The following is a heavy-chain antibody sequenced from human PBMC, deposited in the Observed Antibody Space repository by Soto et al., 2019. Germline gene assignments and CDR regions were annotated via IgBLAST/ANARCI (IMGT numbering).Heavy chain of an antibody. J-gene: IGHJ6*03. Sequence: QVQLVESGGGLVKPGGSLRLSCAASGFTFSDYYMSWIRQAPGKGLAWVSYISSSGSTIYYADSVKGRFTSSRDNAKNSLYLQMNSLRAEDTAVYYCARLPRNCGGDCYRDYYYYYYMDVWGKGTTVTVSS. CDR1: GFTFSDYY. D-gene: IGHD2-21*01. CDR3: ARLPRNCGGDCYRDYYYYYYMDV. V-gene: IGHV3-11*01. CDR2: ISSSGSTI.